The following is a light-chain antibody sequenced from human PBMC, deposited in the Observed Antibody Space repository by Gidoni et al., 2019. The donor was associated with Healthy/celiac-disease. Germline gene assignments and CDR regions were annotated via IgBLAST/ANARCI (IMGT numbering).Light chain of an antibody. V-gene: IGLV2-23*01. J-gene: IGLJ3*02. CDR2: EGS. CDR1: SSDVGSYNL. CDR3: CSYAGSSTWV. Sequence: QSALTQHASVSGSPGQSITISCTGTSSDVGSYNLVSWYQQHPGKDPKLMIYEGSKRPSGVSNRFSGSKSGNTASLTISGLQAEDEADYYCCSYAGSSTWVFGGGTKLTVL.